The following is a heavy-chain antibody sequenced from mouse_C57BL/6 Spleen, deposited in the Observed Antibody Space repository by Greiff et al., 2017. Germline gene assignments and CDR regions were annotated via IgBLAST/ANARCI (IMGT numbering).Heavy chain of an antibody. CDR2: INPNNGGT. CDR1: GYTFTDYN. Sequence: VQLQQSGPELVKPGASVKIPCKASGYTFTDYNMDWVKQSHGKSLEWIGDINPNNGGTIYNQKFKGKATLTVDKSSSTAYMELRSLTSEDTAVYYCARRLLRPDYFDYWGQGTTLTVSS. J-gene: IGHJ2*01. D-gene: IGHD1-1*01. V-gene: IGHV1-18*01. CDR3: ARRLLRPDYFDY.